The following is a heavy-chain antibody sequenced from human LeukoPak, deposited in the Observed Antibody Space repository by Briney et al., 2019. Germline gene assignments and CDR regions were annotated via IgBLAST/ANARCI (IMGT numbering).Heavy chain of an antibody. J-gene: IGHJ4*02. Sequence: PGGSLRLSCAASGFTVSSNYMNWVRQAPGKGLEWASYISSSGSTIYYADSVKGRFTISRDNAKNSLYLQMNSLRAEDTAVYYCAKGGYYGFDYWGQGTLVTVSS. CDR2: ISSSGSTI. V-gene: IGHV3-48*04. CDR1: GFTVSSNY. D-gene: IGHD3-22*01. CDR3: AKGGYYGFDY.